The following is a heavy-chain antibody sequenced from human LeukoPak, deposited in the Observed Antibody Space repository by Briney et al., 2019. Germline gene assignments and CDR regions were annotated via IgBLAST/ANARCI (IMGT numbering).Heavy chain of an antibody. CDR2: ISDSGGST. CDR1: GFTFSSYA. J-gene: IGHJ3*02. D-gene: IGHD3-10*01. V-gene: IGHV3-23*01. Sequence: PGGSLRLSCAASGFTFSSYAMSWVRQAPGKGLEWVSAISDSGGSTYYADPVKGRFTISRDNSKNTLYLQVNSRRAEDTAVYYCAKRVGPGRAFDIWGQGTMVTVSS. CDR3: AKRVGPGRAFDI.